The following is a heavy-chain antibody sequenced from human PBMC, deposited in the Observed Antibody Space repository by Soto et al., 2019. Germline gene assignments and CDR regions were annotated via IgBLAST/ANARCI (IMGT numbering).Heavy chain of an antibody. D-gene: IGHD2-15*01. CDR2: MNPNSGNT. CDR3: ASGPRDLAGSYMDG. V-gene: IGHV1-8*01. CDR1: GYTFTSYD. Sequence: GASVKVSCKASGYTFTSYDINWVRQATGQGLEWMGWMNPNSGNTGYAQKFQGRVTMTRNTSISTAYMELSSLRSEDTAVYYCASGPRDLAGSYMDGWGKGTTVTVSS. J-gene: IGHJ6*03.